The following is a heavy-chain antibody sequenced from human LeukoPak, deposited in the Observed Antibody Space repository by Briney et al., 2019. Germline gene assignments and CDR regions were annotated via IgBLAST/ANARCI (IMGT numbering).Heavy chain of an antibody. J-gene: IGHJ4*02. CDR2: IIPIFGTA. CDR3: VRDYDILTGRTYRLDY. CDR1: GGTFSSYA. V-gene: IGHV1-69*01. D-gene: IGHD3-9*01. Sequence: SVKVSCKASGGTFSSYAISWVRQAPGQGLEWMGGIIPIFGTANYAQKFQGRVTITADESTSTAYMELSSLRSEDTAVYYCVRDYDILTGRTYRLDYWGQGALVTVSS.